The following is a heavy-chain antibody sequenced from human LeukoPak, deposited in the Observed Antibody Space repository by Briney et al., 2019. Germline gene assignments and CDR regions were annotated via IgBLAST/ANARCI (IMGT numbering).Heavy chain of an antibody. J-gene: IGHJ3*02. Sequence: GESLKISCKGSGYSFTSYWIGWVRQMPGKGLEWMGIIYPGDSDTRYSPSFQGQVTISADKSISTAYLQWSSLKASDTAMYYCARISYGDPPLVGAFDIWGQGTMVTVSS. CDR2: IYPGDSDT. CDR3: ARISYGDPPLVGAFDI. V-gene: IGHV5-51*01. D-gene: IGHD1-26*01. CDR1: GYSFTSYW.